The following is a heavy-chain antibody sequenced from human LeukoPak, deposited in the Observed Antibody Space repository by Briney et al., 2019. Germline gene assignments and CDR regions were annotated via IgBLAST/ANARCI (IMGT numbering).Heavy chain of an antibody. Sequence: GGSLRLSCAASGFTFDDYGMSWVRQGPGKGLECFSGINWNGGSTGYADSVKGRFTISRDNAKNSLYLQMNSLRAEDTALYYCARGGWFGELLFDYWGQGTLVTVSS. J-gene: IGHJ4*02. CDR1: GFTFDDYG. CDR2: INWNGGST. V-gene: IGHV3-20*04. D-gene: IGHD3-10*01. CDR3: ARGGWFGELLFDY.